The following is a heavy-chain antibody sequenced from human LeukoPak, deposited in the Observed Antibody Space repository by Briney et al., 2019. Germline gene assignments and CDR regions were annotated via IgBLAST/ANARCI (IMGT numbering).Heavy chain of an antibody. V-gene: IGHV4-61*02. Sequence: SETLSLTCTVSGGSISSGSYYWSWIRRPAGKGLEWIGRIYTSGSTNYNPSLKSRVTISVDTSKNQFSLKLSSVTAADTAVYYCARDPEYSSSSEGAFDIWGQGTMVTVSS. D-gene: IGHD6-6*01. CDR2: IYTSGST. CDR1: GGSISSGSYY. J-gene: IGHJ3*02. CDR3: ARDPEYSSSSEGAFDI.